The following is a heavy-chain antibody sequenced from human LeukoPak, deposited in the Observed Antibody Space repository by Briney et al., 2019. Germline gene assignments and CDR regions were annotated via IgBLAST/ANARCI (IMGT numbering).Heavy chain of an antibody. D-gene: IGHD1-14*01. Sequence: SETLSLTCAVYGGSFSGYYWSWIRQPPGKGLEWIGEINHSGSTNYNPSLKSRVTISVDTSKNQFSLKLSSVTAAVTAVNYCARDNDYWGQGTLVTVSS. CDR1: GGSFSGYY. CDR2: INHSGST. V-gene: IGHV4-34*01. J-gene: IGHJ4*02. CDR3: ARDNDY.